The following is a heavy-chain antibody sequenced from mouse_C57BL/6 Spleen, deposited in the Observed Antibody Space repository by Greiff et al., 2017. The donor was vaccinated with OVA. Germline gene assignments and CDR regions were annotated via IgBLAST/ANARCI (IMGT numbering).Heavy chain of an antibody. CDR1: GYSFTGYY. CDR3: ANSSGPYAMDY. J-gene: IGHJ4*01. CDR2: INPSTGGT. Sequence: VQLKESGPELVKPGASVKISCKASGYSFTGYYMNWVKQSPEKSLEWIGEINPSTGGTTYNQKFKAKATLTVDKSSSTAYMQLKSLTSEDSAVYYCANSSGPYAMDYWGQGTSVTVSS. D-gene: IGHD3-2*02. V-gene: IGHV1-42*01.